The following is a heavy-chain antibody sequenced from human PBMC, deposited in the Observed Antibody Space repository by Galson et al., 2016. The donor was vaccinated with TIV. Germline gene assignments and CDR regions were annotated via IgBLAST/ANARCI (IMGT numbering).Heavy chain of an antibody. V-gene: IGHV3-9*01. CDR2: INWHGNSV. J-gene: IGHJ6*02. D-gene: IGHD3-10*01. Sequence: SLRLSCAASGFTFDDYAMHWVRQPPGKGLEWVSSINWHGNSVVYADSVKGRFTISRDNPKNTLYLQMSSLRADDTAVFYCAKEPAGELVWFGEFSGGMDVWGQGTTVTVSS. CDR1: GFTFDDYA. CDR3: AKEPAGELVWFGEFSGGMDV.